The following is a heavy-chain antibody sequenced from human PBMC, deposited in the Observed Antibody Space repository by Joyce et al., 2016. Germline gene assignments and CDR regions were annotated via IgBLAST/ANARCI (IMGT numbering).Heavy chain of an antibody. CDR3: ARSTLPGYCSSTSCYIRYYFDY. J-gene: IGHJ4*02. D-gene: IGHD2-2*02. V-gene: IGHV5-51*01. CDR1: GYSFTNYW. Sequence: EVQLVQSGAEVKKPGESLKISCKGSGYSFTNYWIGWVRQMPGKGLEGMGIIYPGDSDNRYSPSFQGQVTISADKSISTAYLQWSSLKASDTAMYYCARSTLPGYCSSTSCYIRYYFDYWGQGTLVTVSS. CDR2: IYPGDSDN.